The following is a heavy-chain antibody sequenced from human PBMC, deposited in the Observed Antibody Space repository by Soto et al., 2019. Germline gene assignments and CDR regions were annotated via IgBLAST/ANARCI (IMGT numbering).Heavy chain of an antibody. V-gene: IGHV3-11*01. D-gene: IGHD6-19*01. CDR1: GFTFSDYY. CDR3: ARRLQWQLRPLDS. Sequence: GGSLRLSCAGSGFTFSDYYITWIRRAPGKGLEWVSYINTLSSAIYYADSVKGRLTISRDNAKNSVYLQMNSLRAEDTAVYYCARRLQWQLRPLDSWGRGTLVTVSS. J-gene: IGHJ4*02. CDR2: INTLSSAI.